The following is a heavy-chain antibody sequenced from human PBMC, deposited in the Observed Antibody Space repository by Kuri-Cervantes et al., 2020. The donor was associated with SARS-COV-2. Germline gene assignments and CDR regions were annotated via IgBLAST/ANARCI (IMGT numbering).Heavy chain of an antibody. D-gene: IGHD2-15*01. CDR1: GFNFSTTD. V-gene: IGHV3-30*18. CDR3: AKDRIGVPDF. Sequence: GESLKISCVASGFNFSTTDMHWVRQAPGKGLEWVTFISSDGKNKKCMASGKGRFTISRDNSQNILYLQMKSLTSEDTAIYYCAKDRIGVPDFWGQGTLVTVSS. CDR2: ISSDGKNK. J-gene: IGHJ4*02.